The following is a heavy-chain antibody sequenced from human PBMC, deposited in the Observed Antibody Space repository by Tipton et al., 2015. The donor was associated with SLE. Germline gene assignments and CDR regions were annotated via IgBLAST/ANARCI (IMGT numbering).Heavy chain of an antibody. CDR1: CGSISSYY. CDR2: IYYSGST. CDR3: ARDCYGGNSACFDY. D-gene: IGHD4-23*01. V-gene: IGHV4-59*01. Sequence: TLSLTCTVSCGSISSYYWSWIRQPPGKGLEWIGHIYYSGSTNYNPSLKSRVTISVDTSKNQFSLKLSSVTAADTAVYYCARDCYGGNSACFDYWGQGTLVTVSS. J-gene: IGHJ4*02.